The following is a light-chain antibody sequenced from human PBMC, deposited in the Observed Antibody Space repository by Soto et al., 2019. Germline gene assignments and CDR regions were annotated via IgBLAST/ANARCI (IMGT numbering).Light chain of an antibody. Sequence: QSVLTQPPSASGTPGQRVTISCSGSSSNIGSNYVYWYQQLPGTAPKVLIYRNNQRPSGVPDRFSGSKSGTSASLAISGLRSEYEAYYYCAAWDDSLSGSYVFGKGTKVTAL. V-gene: IGLV1-47*01. CDR1: SSNIGSNY. J-gene: IGLJ1*01. CDR2: RNN. CDR3: AAWDDSLSGSYV.